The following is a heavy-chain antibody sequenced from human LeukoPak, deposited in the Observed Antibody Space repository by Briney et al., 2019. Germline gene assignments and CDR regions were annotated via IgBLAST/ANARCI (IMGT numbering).Heavy chain of an antibody. D-gene: IGHD5-24*01. J-gene: IGHJ4*02. CDR1: GFTFSSYG. CDR3: ARDYGGDGYNSDY. Sequence: GGSLRLSCAASGFTFSSYGMHGVRQAPGKGLEWVAVIWYDGSNKYYADSVKGRFTISRDNSKNTLYLQMNSLRAEDTAVYYCARDYGGDGYNSDYWGQGTLVTVSS. CDR2: IWYDGSNK. V-gene: IGHV3-33*01.